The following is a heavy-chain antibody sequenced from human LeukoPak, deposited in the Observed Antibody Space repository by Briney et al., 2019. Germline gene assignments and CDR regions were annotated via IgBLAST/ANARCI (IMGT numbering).Heavy chain of an antibody. V-gene: IGHV3-30-3*01. Sequence: PGGSLRLSCAASGFTFSSYAMHWVRQAPGKGLEWVAVISYDGSNKYYADSVKGRFTISRDNSKNTLYLQMNSLRAEDTAVYYCARVSVDTAKDYWGQGTLVTVSS. J-gene: IGHJ4*02. CDR2: ISYDGSNK. CDR3: ARVSVDTAKDY. D-gene: IGHD5-18*01. CDR1: GFTFSSYA.